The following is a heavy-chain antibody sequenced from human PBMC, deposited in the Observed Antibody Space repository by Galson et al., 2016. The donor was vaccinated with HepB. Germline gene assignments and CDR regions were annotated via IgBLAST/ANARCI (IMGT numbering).Heavy chain of an antibody. J-gene: IGHJ4*02. D-gene: IGHD3-10*01. V-gene: IGHV1-18*04. CDR1: YYTFTSFG. CDR3: ARYRNYGSGSYWSRLDY. Sequence: SVKVSCKASYYTFTSFGISWVRQAPGQGLEWMGWISGYNVYTNYAQGLQGRVTRTTDPSTSTAYVERRSLKSDHTAEYYCARYRNYGSGSYWSRLDYWGQGTLVTVSS. CDR2: ISGYNVYT.